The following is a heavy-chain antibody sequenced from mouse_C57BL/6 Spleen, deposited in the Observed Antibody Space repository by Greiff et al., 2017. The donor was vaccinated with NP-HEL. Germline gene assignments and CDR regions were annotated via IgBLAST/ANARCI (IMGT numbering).Heavy chain of an antibody. V-gene: IGHV1-53*01. CDR2: INPSNGGT. J-gene: IGHJ3*01. Sequence: QVQLQQPGTELVKPGASVKLSCKASGYTFTSYWMHWVKQRPGQGLEWIGNINPSNGGTNYNEKFKSKATLTVDKSSSTAYMQLSSLTSEDAAVYYCARSEGVYINPAYWGQGTLVTVSA. CDR1: GYTFTSYW. D-gene: IGHD2-5*01. CDR3: ARSEGVYINPAY.